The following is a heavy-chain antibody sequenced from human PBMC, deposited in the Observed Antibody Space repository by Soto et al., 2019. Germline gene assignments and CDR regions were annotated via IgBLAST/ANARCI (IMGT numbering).Heavy chain of an antibody. V-gene: IGHV3-9*01. CDR2: ISWNSGST. CDR1: DFFLEDFP. J-gene: IGHJ4*02. Sequence: DVQLVESGGGLLNLARPRRPSCAAPDFFLEDFPMHWFRQAPGKGRGGVSGISWNSGSTDYAASVKGRFIISRDNARNSLYLQMNSLRPEDTALYYCARDTDSDTWNDPFDYWGQGALVIVS. D-gene: IGHD1-1*01. CDR3: ARDTDSDTWNDPFDY.